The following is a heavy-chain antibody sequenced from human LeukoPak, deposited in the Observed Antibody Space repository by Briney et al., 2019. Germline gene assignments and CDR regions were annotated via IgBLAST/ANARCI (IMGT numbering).Heavy chain of an antibody. V-gene: IGHV3-23*01. CDR3: AKRAYYYDSSGYQYYFDY. Sequence: GGSLRLSCAASGFTFSSYAMSWVRQPPGRGLDGASAISGSGGRTYYADSVKGRFTISRDNSKNTLYLQMNSLRAEDTAVYYCAKRAYYYDSSGYQYYFDYWGQGTLVTVSS. D-gene: IGHD3-22*01. CDR2: ISGSGGRT. CDR1: GFTFSSYA. J-gene: IGHJ4*02.